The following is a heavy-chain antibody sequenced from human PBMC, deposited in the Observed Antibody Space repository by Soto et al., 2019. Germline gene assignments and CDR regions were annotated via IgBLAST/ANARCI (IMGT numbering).Heavy chain of an antibody. V-gene: IGHV4-31*03. CDR3: ARSIAAAADV. Sequence: SETLSLTCTVSGGSISSGGYYWSWIRQHPGKGLEWIGYIYCSGSTYYNPSLKSRVTISVDTSKNQFSLKLSSVTAADTAAYYWARSIAAAADVWGQGTTVTVSS. D-gene: IGHD6-13*01. J-gene: IGHJ6*02. CDR1: GGSISSGGYY. CDR2: IYCSGST.